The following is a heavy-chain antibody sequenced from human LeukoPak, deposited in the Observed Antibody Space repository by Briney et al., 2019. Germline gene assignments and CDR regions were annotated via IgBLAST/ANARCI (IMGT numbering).Heavy chain of an antibody. J-gene: IGHJ4*02. CDR1: GYSFTSYW. Sequence: GESLKISCKGSGYSFTSYWIGWVRQMLGKGLEWMGIIYPGDSDTKYSPSFQGQVTISAGKSISTAYLQWSSLKASDTAMYYCARHHRDIVVVVAAPSYDYWGQGTLVTVSS. D-gene: IGHD2-15*01. V-gene: IGHV5-51*01. CDR3: ARHHRDIVVVVAAPSYDY. CDR2: IYPGDSDT.